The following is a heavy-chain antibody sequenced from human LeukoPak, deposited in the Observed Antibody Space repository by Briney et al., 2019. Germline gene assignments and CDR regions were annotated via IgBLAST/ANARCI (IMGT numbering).Heavy chain of an antibody. J-gene: IGHJ4*02. Sequence: GGSLRLSCAASGFIFSSYWMSWVRQAPGKGLEWVANIKQDGSEKYYVDSVKGRFTISRDNAKNSLYLQMNSLRAEDTAVYYCARGCGSSTTYFDYWGQGTLVTVSS. CDR2: IKQDGSEK. CDR1: GFIFSSYW. D-gene: IGHD6-6*01. V-gene: IGHV3-7*01. CDR3: ARGCGSSTTYFDY.